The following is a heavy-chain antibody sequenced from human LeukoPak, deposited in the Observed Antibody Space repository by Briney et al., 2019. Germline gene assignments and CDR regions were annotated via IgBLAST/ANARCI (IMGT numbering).Heavy chain of an antibody. J-gene: IGHJ4*02. Sequence: PSETLSLTCTVSGGSISSYYCSWIRQPPGKGLEWIGYIYYSGSTNYNPSLTSRVTISVDTSKNQFSLKLSSVTAADTAVYYCARDRGIAVFDYWGQGTLVTVSS. D-gene: IGHD6-19*01. CDR2: IYYSGST. CDR3: ARDRGIAVFDY. V-gene: IGHV4-59*01. CDR1: GGSISSYY.